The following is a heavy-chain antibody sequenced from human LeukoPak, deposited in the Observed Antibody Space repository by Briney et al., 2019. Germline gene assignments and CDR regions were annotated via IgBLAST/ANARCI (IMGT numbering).Heavy chain of an antibody. CDR1: GFTFSSYA. J-gene: IGHJ4*02. CDR2: ISYDGSNK. D-gene: IGHD3-22*01. V-gene: IGHV3-30-3*01. CDR3: ARDLDRTFDY. Sequence: GGSLRLSCAASGFTFSSYAMHWVRQAPGKGLEWVAVISYDGSNKYSAASVKARFTISRDNSKNTLYLQMNSLRAEDTAVYYCARDLDRTFDYWGQGTLVTVSS.